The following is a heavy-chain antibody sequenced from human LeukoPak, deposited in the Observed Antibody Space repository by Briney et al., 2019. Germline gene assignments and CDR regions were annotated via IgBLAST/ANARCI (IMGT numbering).Heavy chain of an antibody. J-gene: IGHJ2*01. D-gene: IGHD5-18*01. CDR1: GFTFSSYA. CDR3: ARVRGYSYGPFDL. V-gene: IGHV3-64*01. Sequence: GGSLRLSCAASGFTFSSYAMHWVRQAPGKGLEYVSAISSNGGSTYYANSVKGRFTISRDNSKNTLYLQMGSLRAEDMAVYYCARVRGYSYGPFDLWGRGALVTVSS. CDR2: ISSNGGST.